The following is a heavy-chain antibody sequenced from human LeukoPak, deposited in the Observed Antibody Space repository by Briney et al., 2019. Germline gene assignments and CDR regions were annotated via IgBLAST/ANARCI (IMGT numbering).Heavy chain of an antibody. V-gene: IGHV3-7*05. CDR1: GFTFSNAW. J-gene: IGHJ4*02. D-gene: IGHD5-18*01. Sequence: GGSLRLPCAASGFTFSNAWMSWVRQAPGKGLEWVANIKQDGSEKYYVDSVKGRFTISRDNAKNSVYLQMNSLRAEDTALYYCARIGGYCYGPGYWGQGTLVTVSS. CDR3: ARIGGYCYGPGY. CDR2: IKQDGSEK.